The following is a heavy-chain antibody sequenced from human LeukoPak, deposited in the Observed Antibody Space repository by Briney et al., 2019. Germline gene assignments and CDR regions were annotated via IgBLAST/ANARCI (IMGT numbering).Heavy chain of an antibody. CDR2: IAFGPTTT. CDR3: VRDGGYSNYVSPYNWFAP. D-gene: IGHD4-11*01. Sequence: GGSLRLSCAACGFTFSSFTMNWVRQAPGKGLEWVSYIAFGPTTTYYADSVRGRFTISRDNAHNSQYLQMNSPRDEDTAVYYCVRDGGYSNYVSPYNWFAPWGQGTLVTVSS. CDR1: GFTFSSFT. V-gene: IGHV3-48*02. J-gene: IGHJ5*02.